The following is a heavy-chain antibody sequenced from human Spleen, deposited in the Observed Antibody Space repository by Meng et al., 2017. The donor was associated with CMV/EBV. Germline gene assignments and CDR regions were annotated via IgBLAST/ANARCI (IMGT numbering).Heavy chain of an antibody. J-gene: IGHJ4*02. CDR3: ARDLDSTSSAGH. D-gene: IGHD6-6*01. CDR2: IGVSVGAT. Sequence: GGSLRLSCAASGFSFSSYAMSWVRQAPGEGLEWVSAIGVSVGATYYADSVKGRFTISRDNVKNSLDLQMNSLRVEDTAVYYCARDLDSTSSAGHWGQGTLVTVSS. CDR1: GFSFSSYA. V-gene: IGHV3-23*01.